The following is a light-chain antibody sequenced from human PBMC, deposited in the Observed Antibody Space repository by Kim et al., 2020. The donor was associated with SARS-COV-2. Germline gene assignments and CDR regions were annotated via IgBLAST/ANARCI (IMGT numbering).Light chain of an antibody. CDR1: QGISSR. Sequence: ASVGDRVTITCRASQGISSRLAWYQQEPGKAPKLLIYSASTLQSGVPSRFSGSGSATEFTLTVSSLQPEDFANYYCQQSTSYPITFGGGTKVDIK. CDR2: SAS. CDR3: QQSTSYPIT. J-gene: IGKJ4*01. V-gene: IGKV1-9*01.